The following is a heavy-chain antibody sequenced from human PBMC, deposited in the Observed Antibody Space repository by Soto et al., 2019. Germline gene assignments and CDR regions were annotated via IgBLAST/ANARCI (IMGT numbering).Heavy chain of an antibody. D-gene: IGHD3-22*01. V-gene: IGHV1-46*01. CDR1: GYTFTGYY. CDR2: INPSGGST. J-gene: IGHJ4*02. CDR3: ARDRDYYDSSGPMDY. Sequence: ASVKVSCKASGYTFTGYYMHWVRQAPGQGLEWMGIINPSGGSTSYAQKFQGRVTMTRDTSTSTVYMELSSLRSEDTAVYYCARDRDYYDSSGPMDYWGQGTLVTVSS.